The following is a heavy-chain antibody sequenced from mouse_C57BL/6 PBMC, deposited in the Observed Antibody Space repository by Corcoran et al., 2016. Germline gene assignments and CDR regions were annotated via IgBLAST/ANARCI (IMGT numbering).Heavy chain of an antibody. CDR2: INPNNGGT. D-gene: IGHD1-1*01. CDR3: ARPLRYGSSYWAMDY. V-gene: IGHV1-26*01. Sequence: EVQLQQSGPELVKPGASVKISCKASGYTFTDYYMNWVKQSHGKSLEWIGDINPNNGGTSYNQKFKGKATLTVDKSSSTAYMELRSLTSEDSAVYYGARPLRYGSSYWAMDYWGQGTSVTVSS. CDR1: GYTFTDYY. J-gene: IGHJ4*01.